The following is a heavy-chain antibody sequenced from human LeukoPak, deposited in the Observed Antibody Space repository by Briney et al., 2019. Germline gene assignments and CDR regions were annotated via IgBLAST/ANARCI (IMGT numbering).Heavy chain of an antibody. CDR3: AREGFCTNGVCLPPPSAFWFDP. V-gene: IGHV4-34*01. CDR2: INHSGST. J-gene: IGHJ5*02. CDR1: GGSFSGYY. D-gene: IGHD2-8*01. Sequence: SETLSLTCAVYGGSFSGYYWSWIRQPPGKGLEWIGEINHSGSTNYNPSLKSRVTISVDMSKNQFSLKLSSVTAADTAVYYCAREGFCTNGVCLPPPSAFWFDPWGQGTLVTVSS.